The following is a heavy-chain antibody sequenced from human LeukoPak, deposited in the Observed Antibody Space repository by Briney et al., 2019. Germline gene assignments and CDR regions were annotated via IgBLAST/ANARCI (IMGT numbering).Heavy chain of an antibody. J-gene: IGHJ4*02. CDR3: AAADYGDYGRLDY. CDR1: GFTFTISA. Sequence: GASVNVSRTSSGFTFTISAMQWVRQARAQRLERKGWIVVGSGNTNYAQKFQERVTITRDMSASTAYMELSSLRSEDTAVYYCAAADYGDYGRLDYWGQGTLVTVSS. D-gene: IGHD4-17*01. V-gene: IGHV1-58*02. CDR2: IVVGSGNT.